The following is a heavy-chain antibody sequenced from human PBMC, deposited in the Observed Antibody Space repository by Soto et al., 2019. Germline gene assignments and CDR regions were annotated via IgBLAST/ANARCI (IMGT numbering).Heavy chain of an antibody. J-gene: IGHJ6*02. CDR3: AKDRYYDMLTGYNYYQYAIDV. V-gene: IGHV3-23*01. Sequence: EVQLLESGGGLVQPGGSLRLSCAASGFTFSSYAMSWVRQAPGKGLEWVSAVSGSGDYTFYADSVKGRLTISRDNSKNTLYMQMTSLRAEDTAVYYCAKDRYYDMLTGYNYYQYAIDVWGQGTTVTVSS. D-gene: IGHD3-9*01. CDR1: GFTFSSYA. CDR2: VSGSGDYT.